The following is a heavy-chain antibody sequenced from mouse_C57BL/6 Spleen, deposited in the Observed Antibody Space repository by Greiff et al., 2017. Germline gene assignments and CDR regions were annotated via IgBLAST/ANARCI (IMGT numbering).Heavy chain of an antibody. Sequence: QVQLQQSGPELVKPGASVKISCKASGYAFSSSWMNWVKQRPGKGLEWIGRIYPGDGDTNYNGKFKGKATLTADKSSSTAYMQLSSLTSEDSAVYFCAREDLTVVAHYYAMDYWGQGTSVTVSS. CDR1: GYAFSSSW. D-gene: IGHD1-1*01. V-gene: IGHV1-82*01. CDR2: IYPGDGDT. CDR3: AREDLTVVAHYYAMDY. J-gene: IGHJ4*01.